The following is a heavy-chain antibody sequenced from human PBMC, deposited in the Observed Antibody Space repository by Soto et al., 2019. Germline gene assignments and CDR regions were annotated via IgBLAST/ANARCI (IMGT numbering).Heavy chain of an antibody. CDR3: ARRSHRSRYVDF. CDR2: ISGSGAT. J-gene: IGHJ4*02. Sequence: EVQLLESGGGLGQPGGSLRLSCEASGFNSPPYGRSWVRQAPGKGLEWVSSISGSGATNYADSVKGRFIVSRDNFKSVVDLQMNSLRAEDTAVYYCARRSHRSRYVDFWGQGTLVTVSS. D-gene: IGHD2-15*01. CDR1: GFNSPPYG. V-gene: IGHV3-23*01.